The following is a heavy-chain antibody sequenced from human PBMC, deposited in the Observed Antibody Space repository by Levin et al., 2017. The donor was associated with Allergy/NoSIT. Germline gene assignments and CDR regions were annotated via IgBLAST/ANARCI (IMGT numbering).Heavy chain of an antibody. V-gene: IGHV5-51*01. CDR1: GYNFTSYW. D-gene: IGHD5-18*01. CDR3: ARGGYSYDYYYYGMDV. Sequence: VASVKVSCKGSGYNFTSYWIGWVRQMPGKGLEWMGIIYPGDSDTRYSPSFQGQVTISADKSISTAYLQWSSLKASDTAMYYCARGGYSYDYYYYGMDVWGQGTTVTVSS. CDR2: IYPGDSDT. J-gene: IGHJ6*02.